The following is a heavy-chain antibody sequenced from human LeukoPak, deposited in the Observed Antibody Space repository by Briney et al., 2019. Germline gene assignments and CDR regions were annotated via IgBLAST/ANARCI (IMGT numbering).Heavy chain of an antibody. Sequence: PSQTLSLTCTVSGGSISSGSYYWSWIRQPAGKGLEWIGRIYTSGSTNYNPSPKSRVTISVDTSKNQFSLKLSSVTAADTAVYYCAISSIAAAGFFDYWGQGTLVTVSS. CDR2: IYTSGST. D-gene: IGHD6-13*01. CDR3: AISSIAAAGFFDY. J-gene: IGHJ4*02. V-gene: IGHV4-61*02. CDR1: GGSISSGSYY.